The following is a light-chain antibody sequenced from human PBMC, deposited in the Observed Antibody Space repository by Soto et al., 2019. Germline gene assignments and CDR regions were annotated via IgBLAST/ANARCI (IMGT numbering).Light chain of an antibody. J-gene: IGKJ3*01. Sequence: ELVLTQSPGTLSLSPGERATLSCRASQSIASSYFGWYQQKPGQAPRLLIYGTSSRATGIPDSFSGSGSGTDFTLTITRLEPEDVAVYYCQHYGTSPFTFGPGTKVEIK. CDR3: QHYGTSPFT. CDR2: GTS. CDR1: QSIASSY. V-gene: IGKV3-20*01.